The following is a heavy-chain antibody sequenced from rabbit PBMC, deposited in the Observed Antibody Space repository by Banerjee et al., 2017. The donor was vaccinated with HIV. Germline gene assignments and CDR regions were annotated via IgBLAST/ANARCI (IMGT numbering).Heavy chain of an antibody. J-gene: IGHJ4*01. V-gene: IGHV1S7*01. CDR2: IDPVFGST. D-gene: IGHD1-1*01. CDR1: GFDFSSYY. Sequence: QLKESGGGLVQPGGSLKLSCKASGFDFSSYYMSWVRQAPGKGLEWIGYIDPVFGSTYYASWVNGRFTISSHNAQNTLYLQLNSLTAADTATYFCAREELASSKPINLWGPGTLVTVS. CDR3: AREELASSKPINL.